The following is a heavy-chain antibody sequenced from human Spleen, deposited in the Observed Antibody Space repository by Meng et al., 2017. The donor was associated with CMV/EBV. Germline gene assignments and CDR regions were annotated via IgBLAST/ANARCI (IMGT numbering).Heavy chain of an antibody. J-gene: IGHJ2*01. D-gene: IGHD6-13*01. V-gene: IGHV3-74*01. Sequence: GESLKISCAASGFTFSSYWMHWVHQAPGKGLVWVSRINSDGSSTSYADSVKGRFTISRDNAKNTLYLQMNSLRAEDTAVYYCARGGNSSSWYWYFDLWGRGTLVTVSS. CDR3: ARGGNSSSWYWYFDL. CDR1: GFTFSSYW. CDR2: INSDGSST.